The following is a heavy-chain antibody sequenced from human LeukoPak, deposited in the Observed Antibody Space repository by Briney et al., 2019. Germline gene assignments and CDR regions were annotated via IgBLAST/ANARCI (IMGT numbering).Heavy chain of an antibody. D-gene: IGHD3-22*01. V-gene: IGHV3-21*01. CDR3: AGYYYYDSSGYYHF. Sequence: GGSLRLSCAASGFTVSRNYMNWVRQAPGKGLEWVSSISGDSISIFCADSVKGRFTISRDNAKNSLYLQMNSLRAEDTAVYYCAGYYYYDSSGYYHFWGQGTLVTVSS. CDR2: ISGDSISI. J-gene: IGHJ4*02. CDR1: GFTVSRNY.